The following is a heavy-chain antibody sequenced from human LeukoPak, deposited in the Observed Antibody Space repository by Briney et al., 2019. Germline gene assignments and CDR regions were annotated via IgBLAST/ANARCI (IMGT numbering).Heavy chain of an antibody. D-gene: IGHD3-9*01. CDR1: GGTFSSYA. V-gene: IGHV1-69*06. Sequence: SVKVSCKASGGTFSSYAISWVRQAPGQGLEWMGGIIPIFGTANYAQKFQGRVTITADKSTSTAYMELSSLRSEDTAVYYCARGRRAYDILTGYYVNYIDVWGKGTTVTFSS. CDR3: ARGRRAYDILTGYYVNYIDV. CDR2: IIPIFGTA. J-gene: IGHJ6*03.